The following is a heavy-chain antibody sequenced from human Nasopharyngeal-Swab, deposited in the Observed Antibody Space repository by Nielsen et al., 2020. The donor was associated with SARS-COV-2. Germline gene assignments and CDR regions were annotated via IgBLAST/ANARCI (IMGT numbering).Heavy chain of an antibody. Sequence: SETLSLTCVVYGVSFTSYYWGWIRQPLGKGLVWIAQINHRGNTHSNPSLKSRVTMSVDTSKNQSSLRLSSVPAADTAVYYCARGLSGVVTAPILGLGPFYSYYYMDVWGKGTTVTVSS. CDR1: GVSFTSYY. CDR3: ARGLSGVVTAPILGLGPFYSYYYMDV. D-gene: IGHD2/OR15-2a*01. J-gene: IGHJ6*03. CDR2: INHRGNT. V-gene: IGHV4-34*01.